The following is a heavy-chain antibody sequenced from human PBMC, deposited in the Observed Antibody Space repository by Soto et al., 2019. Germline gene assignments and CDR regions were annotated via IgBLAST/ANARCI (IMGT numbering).Heavy chain of an antibody. Sequence: SETLSLTCAGYGGSFSGYYWSWIRQPPGKGLEWIGEINHSGSTNYNPSLKSRVTISVDTSKNQFSLKLSSVTAADTAVYYCARATYYYGSGSYSKGSEYYYYYMDVWGKGTTVT. CDR3: ARATYYYGSGSYSKGSEYYYYYMDV. CDR2: INHSGST. D-gene: IGHD3-10*01. V-gene: IGHV4-34*01. CDR1: GGSFSGYY. J-gene: IGHJ6*03.